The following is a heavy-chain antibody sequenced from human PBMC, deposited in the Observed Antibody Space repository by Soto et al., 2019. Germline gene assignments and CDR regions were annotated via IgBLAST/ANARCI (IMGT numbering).Heavy chain of an antibody. CDR2: ISDDGSNK. J-gene: IGHJ4*02. CDR3: ASDHFAISWSYFDY. CDR1: GFTFTNYA. Sequence: QVQLVESGGGVVQPGRSLRLSCAVSGFTFTNYAMHWVRQAPGKGLEWVAVISDDGSNKKYADSVKGRFTISRDNSKNTMYMQMNSLRAEDTALYYCASDHFAISWSYFDYWGQGTLVTVSS. V-gene: IGHV3-30-3*01. D-gene: IGHD6-13*01.